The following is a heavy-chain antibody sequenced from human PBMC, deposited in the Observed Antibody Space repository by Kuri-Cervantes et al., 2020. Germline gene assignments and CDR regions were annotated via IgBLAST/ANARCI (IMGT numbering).Heavy chain of an antibody. J-gene: IGHJ4*02. V-gene: IGHV4-39*07. Sequence: GSLRLSCTVSGGSISSSSYYWSWIRQPPGKGLEWIGEINHSGSTNYNPSLKSRVTISVDTSKNQFSLKLSSVTAADTAVYYCARATYYDRSGYYYFDYWGQGTLVTVSS. CDR1: GGSISSSSYY. CDR2: INHSGST. CDR3: ARATYYDRSGYYYFDY. D-gene: IGHD3-22*01.